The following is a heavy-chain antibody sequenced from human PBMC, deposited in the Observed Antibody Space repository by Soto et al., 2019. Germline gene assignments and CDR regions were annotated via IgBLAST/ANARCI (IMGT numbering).Heavy chain of an antibody. CDR2: ISSSSSTI. Sequence: EVQLVESGGGLVQPGGSLRLSCAASGFTFSSYSMNWVRQAPGQGLEWVSYISSSSSTIYYADSVKGRFTISRDNAKNSLYLQMNSLRAEDTAVYYCARDIQNLGAPLPRFDPWGQGTLVTVSS. V-gene: IGHV3-48*01. CDR3: ARDIQNLGAPLPRFDP. J-gene: IGHJ5*02. D-gene: IGHD1-26*01. CDR1: GFTFSSYS.